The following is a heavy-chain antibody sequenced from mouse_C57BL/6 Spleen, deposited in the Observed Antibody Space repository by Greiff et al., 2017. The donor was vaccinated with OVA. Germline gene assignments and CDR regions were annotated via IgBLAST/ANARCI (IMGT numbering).Heavy chain of an antibody. CDR1: GYSFTGYF. D-gene: IGHD1-1*01. CDR3: ARVGTTVVGYYFDY. V-gene: IGHV1-20*01. CDR2: LNPYNGDT. J-gene: IGHJ2*01. Sequence: EVQLQRSGPELVKPGDSVKISCKASGYSFTGYFMNWVMQSHGKSLEWIGRLNPYNGDTFYNQKFKGKATLTVDKSSSTAHMELRSLTSENSAVYYCARVGTTVVGYYFDYWGQGTTLTVSS.